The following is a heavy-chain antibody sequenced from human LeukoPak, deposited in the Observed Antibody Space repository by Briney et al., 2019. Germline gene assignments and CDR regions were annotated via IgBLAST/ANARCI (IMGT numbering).Heavy chain of an antibody. J-gene: IGHJ6*02. Sequence: GGSLRLSCAASGFTFSRYATHWVRQAPGKGLEWVAVISNDGSNKYYADSVKGRFTISRDKSKNTLYLQMNSLRAEDTAVYCCARAESSGWGGYYGMDVWGQGTTVTVSS. CDR3: ARAESSGWGGYYGMDV. D-gene: IGHD6-19*01. CDR2: ISNDGSNK. CDR1: GFTFSRYA. V-gene: IGHV3-30-3*01.